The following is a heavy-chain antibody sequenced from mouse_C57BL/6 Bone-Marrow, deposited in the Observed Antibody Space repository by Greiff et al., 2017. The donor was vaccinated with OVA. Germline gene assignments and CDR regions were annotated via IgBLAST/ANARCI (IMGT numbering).Heavy chain of an antibody. CDR3: ASQTAQAREYAMDY. D-gene: IGHD3-2*02. J-gene: IGHJ4*01. V-gene: IGHV5-17*01. CDR2: ISSGSSTI. CDR1: GFTFSDYG. Sequence: EVQLQESGGGLVKPGGSLKLSCAASGFTFSDYGMHWVRQAPEKGLEWVAYISSGSSTIYYADTVKGRFTISRDNAKNTLFLQMTSLRSEDTAMYYCASQTAQAREYAMDYWGQGTSVTVSS.